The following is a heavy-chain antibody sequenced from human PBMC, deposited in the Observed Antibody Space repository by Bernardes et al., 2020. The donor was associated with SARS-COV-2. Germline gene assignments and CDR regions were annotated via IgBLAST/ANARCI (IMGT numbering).Heavy chain of an antibody. J-gene: IGHJ6*02. Sequence: GGSLRLSCAASGFTFSRYTMNWVLQAPGKGLEWVSSISSSSSYIYYADSMKGRFTISRDNAKNSLYLQMNSLRAEDTAVYYCARDKDFGVVIDSYSYYYGMDVWGQGTTVTVSS. CDR2: ISSSSSYI. V-gene: IGHV3-21*01. CDR3: ARDKDFGVVIDSYSYYYGMDV. CDR1: GFTFSRYT. D-gene: IGHD3-3*01.